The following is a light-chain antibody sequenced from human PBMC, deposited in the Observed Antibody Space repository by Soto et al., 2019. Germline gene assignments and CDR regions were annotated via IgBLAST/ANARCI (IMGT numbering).Light chain of an antibody. CDR1: QSISGN. Sequence: EILMTQSPATVSVSPGERATLSCRSNQSISGNLAWYQQKPGQAHRLLIHGVSSRATGIPDRFSGSGSGTDFTLTISRLEPEDFAVYYCQQYGSSPRVTFGPGTKVDIK. CDR2: GVS. CDR3: QQYGSSPRVT. V-gene: IGKV3-20*01. J-gene: IGKJ3*01.